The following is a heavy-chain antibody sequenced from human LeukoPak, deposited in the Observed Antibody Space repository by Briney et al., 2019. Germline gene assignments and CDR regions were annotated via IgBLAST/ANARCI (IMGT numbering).Heavy chain of an antibody. CDR2: INHSGST. D-gene: IGHD3-16*01. CDR1: GGSFSGYY. V-gene: IGHV4-34*01. CDR3: ARGLSRPWFDP. Sequence: SETLSLTCAVYGGSFSGYYWSWIRQPPGKGLEWIGEINHSGSTNYNPSLKSRVTISVDTSKNQFSLKLSSVIAADTAVYYCARGLSRPWFDPWGQGTLVTVSS. J-gene: IGHJ5*02.